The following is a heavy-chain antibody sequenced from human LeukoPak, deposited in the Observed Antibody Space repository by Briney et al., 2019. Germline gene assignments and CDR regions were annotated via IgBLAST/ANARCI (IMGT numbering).Heavy chain of an antibody. CDR3: AREHGGWADFYAMDV. Sequence: GGSLRLSCAASGFXFSSYSMNWVRQAPGKGLEWVSSISSSSSYIYYADSVKGRFTISRHNSKNTLYLQMNSLRADDTAVYYCAREHGGWADFYAMDVWGQGTTVTVSS. V-gene: IGHV3-21*04. D-gene: IGHD6-19*01. CDR1: GFXFSSYS. J-gene: IGHJ6*02. CDR2: ISSSSSYI.